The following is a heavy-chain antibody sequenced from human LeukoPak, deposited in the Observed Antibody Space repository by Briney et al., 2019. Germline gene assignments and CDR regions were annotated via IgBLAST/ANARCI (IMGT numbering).Heavy chain of an antibody. Sequence: GTLSLTCAVSGDSISSSNWWSWVRQAPGKGLEWVAHIKQDGSQKYDVDSVKGRFTFSRDNAKNSLYLQMNSLRAEDTAVYYCARTSFYSFDYWGQGTLVTVSS. CDR3: ARTSFYSFDY. J-gene: IGHJ4*02. V-gene: IGHV3-7*01. CDR2: IKQDGSQK. D-gene: IGHD2/OR15-2a*01. CDR1: GDSISSSNW.